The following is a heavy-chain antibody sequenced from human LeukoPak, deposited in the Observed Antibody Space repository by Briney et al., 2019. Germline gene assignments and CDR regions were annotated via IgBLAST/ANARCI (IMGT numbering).Heavy chain of an antibody. Sequence: PVASVKVSCKASGYSFTSFGTSWVRQVPGQGLEWMGWISAYNGNTNHAQKLKGRVTMTTDTSTRTAYMELRSLRSDDTAVYYCARGLSYYYDSSGYTYWGQGTLVTVSS. V-gene: IGHV1-18*01. J-gene: IGHJ4*02. CDR1: GYSFTSFG. CDR2: ISAYNGNT. D-gene: IGHD3-22*01. CDR3: ARGLSYYYDSSGYTY.